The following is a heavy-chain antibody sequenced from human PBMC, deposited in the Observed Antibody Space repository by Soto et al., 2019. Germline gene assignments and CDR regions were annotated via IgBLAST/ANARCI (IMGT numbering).Heavy chain of an antibody. D-gene: IGHD3-22*01. Sequence: QVQLVESGGGVVQPGRSLRLSCAASGFTFSSYGMHWVRQAPGKGLEWVAVIWYDGSNKYYADSVKGRFTISRDNSKNTRYLQMNSLRAEDTAVYYCARDPFSDYYDSSGYYYYYGMDVWGQGTTVTVSS. CDR2: IWYDGSNK. V-gene: IGHV3-33*01. CDR3: ARDPFSDYYDSSGYYYYYGMDV. CDR1: GFTFSSYG. J-gene: IGHJ6*02.